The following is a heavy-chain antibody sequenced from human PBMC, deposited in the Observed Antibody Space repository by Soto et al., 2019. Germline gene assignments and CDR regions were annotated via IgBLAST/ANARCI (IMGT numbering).Heavy chain of an antibody. CDR3: ARGDYQYSIDY. CDR2: IYRTGNT. Sequence: PSETLSLTCTVSGGSISSYYWSWIRQPPGKGLEWLGYIYRTGNTHYSPSLKSRVSISQDRSKNQFSLELTSVTAADTAVYYCARGDYQYSIDYWGQGTLVTVSS. J-gene: IGHJ4*02. V-gene: IGHV4-59*12. CDR1: GGSISSYY. D-gene: IGHD2-2*01.